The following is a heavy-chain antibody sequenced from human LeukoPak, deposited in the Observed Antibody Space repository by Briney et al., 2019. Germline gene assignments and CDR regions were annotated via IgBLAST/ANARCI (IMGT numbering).Heavy chain of an antibody. CDR3: ASHIVATTEEYFQH. CDR2: ISSSSSYT. Sequence: GGSLRLSCAASGFTFSDYYMSWIRQAPGKGLEWVSYISSSSSYTNYADSVKGRFTIPRDNAKNSLYLQMNSLRAEDTAVYYCASHIVATTEEYFQHWGQGTLVTVSS. CDR1: GFTFSDYY. D-gene: IGHD5-12*01. V-gene: IGHV3-11*06. J-gene: IGHJ1*01.